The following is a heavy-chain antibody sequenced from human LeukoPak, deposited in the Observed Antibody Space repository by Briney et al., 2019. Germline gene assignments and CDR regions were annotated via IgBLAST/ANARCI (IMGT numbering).Heavy chain of an antibody. Sequence: GGSLRLSCVASGFTFSTYGMSWVRQAPGKGLEWVGFIRSKIYGETPEYAASVKGRFTISRDDSKGVAYLQMNSLKTEDTAVYYCTRDQTPYYWGQGTLVTVSS. V-gene: IGHV3-49*04. J-gene: IGHJ4*02. CDR1: GFTFSTYG. CDR3: TRDQTPYY. CDR2: IRSKIYGETP.